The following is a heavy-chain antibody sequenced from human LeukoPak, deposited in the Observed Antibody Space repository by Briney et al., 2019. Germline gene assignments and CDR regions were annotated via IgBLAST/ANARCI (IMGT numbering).Heavy chain of an antibody. D-gene: IGHD6-6*01. CDR3: TRATLSSIAARPWFDY. CDR2: IRSKAYGGTT. Sequence: GRSLRLSCTASGFTFGDYAMSWFRQAPGKGLEWVGFIRSKAYGGTTEYAASVKGRFTISRDDSKSIAYLQMSSLKTEDTAVYYCTRATLSSIAARPWFDYWGQGTLVTVSS. J-gene: IGHJ4*02. CDR1: GFTFGDYA. V-gene: IGHV3-49*03.